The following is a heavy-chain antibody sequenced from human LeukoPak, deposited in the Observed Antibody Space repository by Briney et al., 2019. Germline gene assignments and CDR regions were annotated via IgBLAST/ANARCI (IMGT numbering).Heavy chain of an antibody. CDR1: GGSISSSSYY. J-gene: IGHJ4*02. D-gene: IGHD2-21*01. Sequence: SETLSLTCTVSGGSISSSSYYWGWIRQPPGKGLEWIGSIYYSGSTYYNPSLKSRVTISVDTSKNQFSLKLSSVTAADTAVYYCARRASARGHIDYWGQGTLVTVSS. V-gene: IGHV4-39*01. CDR2: IYYSGST. CDR3: ARRASARGHIDY.